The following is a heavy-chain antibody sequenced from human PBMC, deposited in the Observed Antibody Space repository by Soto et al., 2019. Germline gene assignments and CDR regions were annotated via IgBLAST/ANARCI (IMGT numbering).Heavy chain of an antibody. CDR1: GFTFSPYT. V-gene: IGHV3-30-3*01. J-gene: IGHJ4*02. Sequence: VGSLRLSCAASGFTFSPYTMHWVRQTPGKGLEWVAVISYDGSDKNYADSVRGRFTISRDNSKNTLFLQMNSLRVEDTAVYYCAGLPGYWGQGTLVTVSS. CDR2: ISYDGSDK. CDR3: AGLPGY.